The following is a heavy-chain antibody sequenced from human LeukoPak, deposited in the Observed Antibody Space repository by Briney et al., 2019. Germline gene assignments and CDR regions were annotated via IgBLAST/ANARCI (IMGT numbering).Heavy chain of an antibody. D-gene: IGHD3-10*01. CDR1: GGSISSYY. CDR3: ARHHRERYYYGSGSYYGPLDY. Sequence: SETLSLTCTVSGGSISSYYWSWIRQPPGKGLEWIGYIYYSGSTNYNPSLKSRVTISVDTSKTQFSLKLSSVTAADTAVYYCARHHRERYYYGSGSYYGPLDYWGQGTLVTVSS. J-gene: IGHJ4*02. V-gene: IGHV4-59*08. CDR2: IYYSGST.